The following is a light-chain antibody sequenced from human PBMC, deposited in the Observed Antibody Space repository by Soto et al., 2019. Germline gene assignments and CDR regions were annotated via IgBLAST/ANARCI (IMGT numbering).Light chain of an antibody. V-gene: IGKV3-20*01. CDR2: STS. CDR1: QSVSSNY. CDR3: QLYGRSRRAT. Sequence: ESVLTHSPSTLSVSPGGRCTLSCRASQSVSSNYLTWYQQKPGQAPRLLIYSTSTRATGIPDRFSGSGSGTDFTLTISRLEPADFAVYYCQLYGRSRRATFGQGTRLEIK. J-gene: IGKJ5*01.